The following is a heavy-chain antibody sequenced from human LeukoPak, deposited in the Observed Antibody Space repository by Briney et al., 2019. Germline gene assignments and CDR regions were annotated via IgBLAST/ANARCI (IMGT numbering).Heavy chain of an antibody. V-gene: IGHV1-18*01. CDR1: GYTFTSYG. Sequence: ASVKVSCKSSGYTFTSYGISWVRQAPGQALEWIGWISAYNGNTNYAQKLQGRVTMTTDTSTSTAYMELRSLRSEDTAVYYCASSPSWNYYDSSGYFDYWGQGTLVTVSS. CDR2: ISAYNGNT. J-gene: IGHJ4*02. CDR3: ASSPSWNYYDSSGYFDY. D-gene: IGHD3-22*01.